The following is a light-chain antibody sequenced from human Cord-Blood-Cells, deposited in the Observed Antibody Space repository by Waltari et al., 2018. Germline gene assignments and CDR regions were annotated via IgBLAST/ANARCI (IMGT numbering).Light chain of an antibody. CDR3: CSYAGSSTWV. CDR1: SSDVGSYNL. Sequence: QSALTQPASVSGSPGQSITISCTGTSSDVGSYNLVSWYQQHPGKAPKLMIYEGSKRPSGVSNRVSGSKSGNTASLTVSGLQAEDGADYYCCSYAGSSTWVFGGGTKLTVL. J-gene: IGLJ3*02. CDR2: EGS. V-gene: IGLV2-23*01.